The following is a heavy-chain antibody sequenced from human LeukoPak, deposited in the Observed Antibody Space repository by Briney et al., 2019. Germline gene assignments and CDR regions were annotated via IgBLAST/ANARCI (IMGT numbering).Heavy chain of an antibody. CDR2: IYPGDSDT. CDR3: ARYGDYGHYFEY. J-gene: IGHJ4*02. V-gene: IGHV5-51*01. CDR1: GYNFASYW. Sequence: GESLKISCKDSGYNFASYWIAWVREMPGQGLEYMGIIYPGDSDTRYSPSFQGQVTISADKSINTAYLQWSSLKASDTAMYYCARYGDYGHYFEYWGQGPLVSVSS. D-gene: IGHD4-17*01.